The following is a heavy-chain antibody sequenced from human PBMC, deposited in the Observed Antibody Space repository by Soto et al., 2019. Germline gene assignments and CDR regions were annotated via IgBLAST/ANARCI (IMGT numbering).Heavy chain of an antibody. V-gene: IGHV3-72*01. CDR2: SRNRVKSFTT. D-gene: IGHD3-3*01. CDR1: GLTLSDHY. Sequence: EVQLVESGGGLVQPGGSLRLSCAASGLTLSDHYLDWVRQAPGKGLEWVGRSRNRVKSFTTAYAASVRGRFTFSRDDSTNSLYLQMNSLKTDDTAVYYCARASTPDSTGYDYWGQGTLVTVSS. CDR3: ARASTPDSTGYDY. J-gene: IGHJ4*02.